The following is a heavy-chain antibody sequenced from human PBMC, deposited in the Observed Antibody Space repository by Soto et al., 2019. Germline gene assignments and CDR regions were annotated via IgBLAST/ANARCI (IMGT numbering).Heavy chain of an antibody. J-gene: IGHJ5*02. D-gene: IGHD3-22*01. Sequence: SETLSLTCTVSGGSISSGDYYWSWIRQSPGKGLEWIGYIYYSGSTYYNPSLKSRVTISVDTSKNQLSLKLTSVIAADMAVYYCARTYDGSGLNWFDPRARGTPVTVSS. CDR3: ARTYDGSGLNWFDP. V-gene: IGHV4-30-4*01. CDR1: GGSISSGDYY. CDR2: IYYSGST.